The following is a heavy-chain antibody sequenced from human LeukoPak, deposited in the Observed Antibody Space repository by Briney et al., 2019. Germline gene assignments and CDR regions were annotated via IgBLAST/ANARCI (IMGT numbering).Heavy chain of an antibody. J-gene: IGHJ4*02. CDR3: ARDLGYCTNGVCHTRFDY. D-gene: IGHD2-8*01. CDR1: GFTFRDYY. V-gene: IGHV3-11*01. Sequence: PGGSLRLSCAASGFTFRDYYMTWIRQAPGKGLEWISYISRSGNTLYYADSVEGRFTISRDNAKNSLYLQMNSLRAEDTAVYYCARDLGYCTNGVCHTRFDYWGQGTLVAVSS. CDR2: ISRSGNTL.